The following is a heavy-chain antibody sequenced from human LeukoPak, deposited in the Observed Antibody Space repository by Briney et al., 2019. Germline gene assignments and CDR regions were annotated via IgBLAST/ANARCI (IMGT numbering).Heavy chain of an antibody. J-gene: IGHJ4*02. V-gene: IGHV1-46*01. D-gene: IGHD3-16*01. CDR3: ARDNEGGFDY. CDR2: GGST. Sequence: GGSTSYAQKFQGRVTMTRDMSTSTVVMEVNNLRSEDTAIYYCARDNEGGFDYWGQGTLVSVSS.